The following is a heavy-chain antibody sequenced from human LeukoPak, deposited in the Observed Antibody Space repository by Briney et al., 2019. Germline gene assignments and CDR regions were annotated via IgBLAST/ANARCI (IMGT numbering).Heavy chain of an antibody. J-gene: IGHJ5*02. V-gene: IGHV4-38-2*01. D-gene: IGHD2-2*01. CDR1: GYSISSGYY. Sequence: PSETLSLTCAVSGYSISSGYYWGWIRQPPGNGLEWIGSIYHSGSTYYNPSLKSRVTISVDTSKNQFSLKLSSVTAADTAVYYCARHLGYCSSTSCYPVYWFDPWSQGTLVTVSS. CDR3: ARHLGYCSSTSCYPVYWFDP. CDR2: IYHSGST.